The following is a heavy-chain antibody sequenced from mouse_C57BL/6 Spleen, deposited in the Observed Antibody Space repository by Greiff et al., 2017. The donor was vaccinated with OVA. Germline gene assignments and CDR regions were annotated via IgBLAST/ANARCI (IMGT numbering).Heavy chain of an antibody. CDR2: ISYDGSN. D-gene: IGHD2-3*01. Sequence: VQLKESGPGLVKPSQSLSLTCSVTGYSITSGYYWNWIRQFPGNKLEWMGYISYDGSNNYNPSLKNRISITRDTSKNQFFLKLNSVTTEDTATYYCAREGDGYPLDYWGQGTTLTVSS. V-gene: IGHV3-6*01. CDR3: AREGDGYPLDY. J-gene: IGHJ2*01. CDR1: GYSITSGYY.